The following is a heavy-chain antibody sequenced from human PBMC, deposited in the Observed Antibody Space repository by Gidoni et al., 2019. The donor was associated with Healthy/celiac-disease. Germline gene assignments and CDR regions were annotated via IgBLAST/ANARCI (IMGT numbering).Heavy chain of an antibody. V-gene: IGHV1-69*01. CDR1: GGTFSSYA. Sequence: QVQLVQSGAEVKKPGSSVKVSCKASGGTFSSYAISWVRQAPGQGLEWMGGIIPIFGTANYAQKFQGRVTITADESTSTAYMELSSLRSEDTAVYYCARDSTGYSSGRGPYYFDYWGQGTLVTVSS. J-gene: IGHJ4*02. CDR3: ARDSTGYSSGRGPYYFDY. CDR2: IIPIFGTA. D-gene: IGHD6-19*01.